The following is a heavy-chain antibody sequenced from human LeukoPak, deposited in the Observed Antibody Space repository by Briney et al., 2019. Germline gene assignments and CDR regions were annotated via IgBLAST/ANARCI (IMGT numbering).Heavy chain of an antibody. CDR3: ARALLRYCSGTSCYWFDP. D-gene: IGHD2-2*01. Sequence: ASVKVSCKASGGTFSSYAISWVRQAPGQGLEWMGGIIPIFGTASYAQKFQGRVTITADESTSTAYMELSSLRSEDTAVYYCARALLRYCSGTSCYWFDPWGQGTLVTVSS. J-gene: IGHJ5*02. CDR1: GGTFSSYA. CDR2: IIPIFGTA. V-gene: IGHV1-69*13.